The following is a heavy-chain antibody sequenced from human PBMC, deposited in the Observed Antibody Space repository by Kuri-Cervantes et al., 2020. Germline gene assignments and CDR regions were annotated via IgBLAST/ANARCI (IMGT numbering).Heavy chain of an antibody. D-gene: IGHD4-17*01. CDR1: GFTFSSYA. CDR2: ISSNGGST. CDR3: ARDRIYGDYYYYGMDV. J-gene: IGHJ6*02. V-gene: IGHV3-64*02. Sequence: GGSLRLSCAASGFTFSSYAMHWVRQAPGKGLEYVSAISSNGGSTYYADSVKGRFTISRDNSKNTLYLQMGSLRAEDMAVYYCARDRIYGDYYYYGMDVWGQGTTVTVSS.